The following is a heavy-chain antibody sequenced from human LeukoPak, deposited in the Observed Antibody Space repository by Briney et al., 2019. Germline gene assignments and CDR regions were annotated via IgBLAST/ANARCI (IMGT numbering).Heavy chain of an antibody. Sequence: GASLQISCQGSGYSFNNYWIGGGRQLPGKGLEGMGIIYPGDSDTRDSPSFQGQVTISADKSISTAYLQWSSLKASDTAMYYCARLYCGGDCYPDYWGQGTLVTVSS. V-gene: IGHV5-51*01. D-gene: IGHD2-21*02. CDR1: GYSFNNYW. CDR3: ARLYCGGDCYPDY. J-gene: IGHJ4*02. CDR2: IYPGDSDT.